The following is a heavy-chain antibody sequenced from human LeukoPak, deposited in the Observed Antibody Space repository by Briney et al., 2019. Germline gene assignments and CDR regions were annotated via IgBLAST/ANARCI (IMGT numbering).Heavy chain of an antibody. CDR1: GGTFSSYA. V-gene: IGHV1-69*01. J-gene: IGHJ6*02. CDR3: ARFFLDSKSYYYGMDV. Sequence: ASVKVSCKASGGTFSSYAISWVRQAPGQGPEWMGGIIPIFGTANYAQKFQGRVTITADESTSTAYMELSSLRSEDTAVYYCARFFLDSKSYYYGMDVWGQGTTVTVSS. CDR2: IIPIFGTA. D-gene: IGHD4-11*01.